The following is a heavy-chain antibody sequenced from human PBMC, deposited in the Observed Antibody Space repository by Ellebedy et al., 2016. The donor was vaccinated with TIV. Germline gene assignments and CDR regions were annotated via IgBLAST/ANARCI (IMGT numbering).Heavy chain of an antibody. V-gene: IGHV4-34*01. D-gene: IGHD6-13*01. CDR2: INHSGIT. CDR3: ARGQQQRITTAGTRKHYFDY. J-gene: IGHJ4*02. CDR1: GGSFSGYY. Sequence: MPSETLSLTCAVYGGSFSGYYWSWIRQPPGKGLEWIGEINHSGITNYNPSLKSRGTISVDTSKNQFSLRLSPVTAADTAVYYCARGQQQRITTAGTRKHYFDYWGQGTLVTVSS.